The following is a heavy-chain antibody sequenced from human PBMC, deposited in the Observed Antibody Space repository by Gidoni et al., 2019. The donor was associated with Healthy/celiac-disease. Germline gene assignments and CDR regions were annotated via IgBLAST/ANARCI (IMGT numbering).Heavy chain of an antibody. Sequence: EVQLLESGGGLVQPGGSLRLSCAASGFTFSSYAMGWVRQAPGKGLEWVSAISGSGGSTYYADSVKGRFTISRDNSKNTLYLQMNSLRAEDTAVYYCANLFVDTAMVTLYYFDYWGQGTLVTVSS. CDR1: GFTFSSYA. CDR2: ISGSGGST. J-gene: IGHJ4*02. D-gene: IGHD5-18*01. V-gene: IGHV3-23*01. CDR3: ANLFVDTAMVTLYYFDY.